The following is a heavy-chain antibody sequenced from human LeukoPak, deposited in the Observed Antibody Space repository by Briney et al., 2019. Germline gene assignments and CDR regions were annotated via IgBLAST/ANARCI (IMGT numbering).Heavy chain of an antibody. J-gene: IGHJ5*02. Sequence: PGGSLRLSCAASGFTLNNYAMSWVRQAPGKGLEWVSATSSSDAGTYHADSVKGRFTISRDNSKNTLYLQMSSLRAEDTAVYYCAKDKPAPWEQWLWFDPWGQGTLVTVSS. V-gene: IGHV3-23*01. D-gene: IGHD6-19*01. CDR3: AKDKPAPWEQWLWFDP. CDR1: GFTLNNYA. CDR2: TSSSDAGT.